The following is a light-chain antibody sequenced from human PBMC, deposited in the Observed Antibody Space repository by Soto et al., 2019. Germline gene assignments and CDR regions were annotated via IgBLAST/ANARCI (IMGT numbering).Light chain of an antibody. Sequence: QAVVTQEPSMTVSPGGTVTLTCGSSTGAVTSGHYPYWFQQKPGQAPRTLIYDTNNKHSWTPARFSGSLLGGKAALTLSGAQPDGGADYYRLPGYSDNRGFGGGTKVTVL. CDR2: DTN. V-gene: IGLV7-46*01. J-gene: IGLJ3*02. CDR1: TGAVTSGHY. CDR3: LPGYSDNRG.